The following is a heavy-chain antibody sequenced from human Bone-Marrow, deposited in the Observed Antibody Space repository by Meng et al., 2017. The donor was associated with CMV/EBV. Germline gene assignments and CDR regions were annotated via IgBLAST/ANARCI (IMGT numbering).Heavy chain of an antibody. CDR3: ARDSDYSNYNWFDP. V-gene: IGHV1-2*02. CDR2: INPKSGVT. Sequence: ASVKVSCKASGYTFTKYHIHWVRQAPGQGLEWLGWINPKSGVTNHTQRFQGRLTMTRDASINTAYMEVSRLRSDDTAVYYCARDSDYSNYNWFDPWGQGTLVTVSS. D-gene: IGHD4-11*01. CDR1: GYTFTKYH. J-gene: IGHJ5*02.